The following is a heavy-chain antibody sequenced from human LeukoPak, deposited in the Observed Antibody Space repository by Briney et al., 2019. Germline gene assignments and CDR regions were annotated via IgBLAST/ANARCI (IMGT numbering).Heavy chain of an antibody. J-gene: IGHJ5*02. D-gene: IGHD5-12*01. CDR2: INPNSGGT. CDR1: GYTFTGYY. CDR3: ARDAHNGYEFHDWFDP. Sequence: ASVKVSCKASGYTFTGYYMHWVRQAPGQGLEWMGWINPNSGGTNYAQKFQGRVTMTRDTSISTAYMELSRLTSDDTAVYYCARDAHNGYEFHDWFDPWGQGALVTVSS. V-gene: IGHV1-2*02.